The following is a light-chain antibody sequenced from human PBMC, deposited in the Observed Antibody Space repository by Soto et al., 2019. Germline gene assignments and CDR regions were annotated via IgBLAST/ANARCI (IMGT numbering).Light chain of an antibody. V-gene: IGKV3-15*01. CDR1: RGIGST. J-gene: IGKJ4*01. CDR2: DTS. CDR3: QHYVTWPLA. Sequence: EVVMPQSPATLSVSPGERATLSCRASRGIGSTLAWYQQKPGQTPRLLIYDTSTRATGVPGRFIGSRSGTEFTLTITSLQSEDFAIYYCQHYVTWPLAFGGGTRVENK.